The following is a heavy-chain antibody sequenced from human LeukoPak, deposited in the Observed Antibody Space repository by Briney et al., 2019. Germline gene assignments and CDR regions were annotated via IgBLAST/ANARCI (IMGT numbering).Heavy chain of an antibody. J-gene: IGHJ4*02. Sequence: GGSLRLSCAASGFSVSSNYMSWVRQAPGKGLEWVSGISWNSGSIGYADSVKGRFTISRDNAKNSLYLQMNSLRAEDTALYYCAKDMVPNSSWYGATRLDYWGQGTLVTVSS. CDR2: ISWNSGSI. V-gene: IGHV3-9*01. CDR1: GFSVSSNY. CDR3: AKDMVPNSSWYGATRLDY. D-gene: IGHD6-13*01.